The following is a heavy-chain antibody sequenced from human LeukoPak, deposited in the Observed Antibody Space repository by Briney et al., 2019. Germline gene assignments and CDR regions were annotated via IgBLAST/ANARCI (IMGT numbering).Heavy chain of an antibody. J-gene: IGHJ4*02. CDR1: GGSITSDY. D-gene: IGHD6-13*01. Sequence: SETLSLTCTLSGGSITSDYWSWIRQSPGKGLEWIGYFSYSGSTHYSPSLTSRVAISVDTSRNQLSLKLRSVTAADTAVYYCARREAAAGEFDYWGQGTLVTVSS. CDR2: FSYSGST. CDR3: ARREAAAGEFDY. V-gene: IGHV4-59*08.